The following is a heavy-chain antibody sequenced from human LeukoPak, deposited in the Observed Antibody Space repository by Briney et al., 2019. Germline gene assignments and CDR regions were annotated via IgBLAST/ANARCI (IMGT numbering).Heavy chain of an antibody. CDR3: ARGVNSGYFDY. CDR1: GGSISSYY. CDR2: IYYSGST. V-gene: IGHV4-59*01. Sequence: SQTLSLTCTVSGGSISSYYWSWIRQPPGKGLEWIGYIYYSGSTNYSPSLKSRVTISLDTSKNQFSLKLSSVTAADTAVYYCARGVNSGYFDYCGQGTLVTVSS. J-gene: IGHJ4*02. D-gene: IGHD1-26*01.